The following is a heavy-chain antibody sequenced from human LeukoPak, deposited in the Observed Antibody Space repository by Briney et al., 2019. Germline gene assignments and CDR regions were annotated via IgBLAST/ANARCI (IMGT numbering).Heavy chain of an antibody. D-gene: IGHD5-24*01. CDR3: ARTYRNGDKFCSVY. CDR1: GFTFSNYW. Sequence: GGSLRLSCAASGFTFSNYWINWVRQAPGKGLEWVANINQDGGEKYYVDSVKGRFTISRDNAKDSLYLQMSSLRAEDTAVYYCARTYRNGDKFCSVYWGQGTLVTVSS. J-gene: IGHJ4*02. CDR2: INQDGGEK. V-gene: IGHV3-7*01.